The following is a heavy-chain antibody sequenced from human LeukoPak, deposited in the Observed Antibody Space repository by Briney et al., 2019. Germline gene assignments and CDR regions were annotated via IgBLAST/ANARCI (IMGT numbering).Heavy chain of an antibody. J-gene: IGHJ4*02. D-gene: IGHD1-14*01. Sequence: PGGSLRLSCAASGFIFSNYGMHWVRQAPGKGLEWVAFLHNDETEIYYADSVKGRFTISRDNSKNTLHLQMSSLRDEDTAVYYCVKDTGRGDFWGQGTQVTVSS. CDR1: GFIFSNYG. CDR2: LHNDETEI. CDR3: VKDTGRGDF. V-gene: IGHV3-30*02.